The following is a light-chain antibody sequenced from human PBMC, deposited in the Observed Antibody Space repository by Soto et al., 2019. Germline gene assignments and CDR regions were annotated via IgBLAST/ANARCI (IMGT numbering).Light chain of an antibody. J-gene: IGKJ1*01. CDR2: GAS. V-gene: IGKV3-15*01. CDR1: QSVSSN. CDR3: QQYNNWPPWT. Sequence: IVMTQSPATLSVSPGERATLSCGASQSVSSNLAWYQQKPGQAPRLLIYGASTRATGSPARFSGSGSGTEFTLTISSLQSEDFAVYYCQQYNNWPPWTFGQGTKVEIK.